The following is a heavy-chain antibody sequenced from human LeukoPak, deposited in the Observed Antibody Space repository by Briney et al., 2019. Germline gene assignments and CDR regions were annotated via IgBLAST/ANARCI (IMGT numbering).Heavy chain of an antibody. CDR3: ARHRAEMATITDDAFDM. D-gene: IGHD5-24*01. J-gene: IGHJ3*02. CDR2: LYTTGST. CDR1: GSSIGAYS. Sequence: SETLSLTCTVSGSSIGAYSWSWIRQPPGKGLEWIGYLYTTGSTHHNPSLKSRVTMSLDRSKNQFSLRLTYVTAADTAVFYCARHRAEMATITDDAFDMWGRGTMVTVSS. V-gene: IGHV4-4*09.